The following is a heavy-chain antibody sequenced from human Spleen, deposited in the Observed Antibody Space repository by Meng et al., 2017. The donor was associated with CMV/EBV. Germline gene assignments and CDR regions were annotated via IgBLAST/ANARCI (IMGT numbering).Heavy chain of an antibody. CDR2: IYPGDSDT. Sequence: KVSCKGSGYSFTSYWIGWVRQMPGKGLEWMGIIYPGDSDTRYSPSFQGQVTISADKSISTAYLQWSSLKASDTATYYCARQYCSGAACYGAIDYWGKGTLVTVSS. V-gene: IGHV5-51*01. D-gene: IGHD2-15*01. CDR1: GYSFTSYW. CDR3: ARQYCSGAACYGAIDY. J-gene: IGHJ4*02.